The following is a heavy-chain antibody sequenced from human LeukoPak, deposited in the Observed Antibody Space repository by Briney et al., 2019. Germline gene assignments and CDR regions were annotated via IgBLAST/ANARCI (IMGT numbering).Heavy chain of an antibody. Sequence: PGGSLRLSCATSGFTFSSYTMNRVRQAPGKGLEWVSGISGSDGSTYYADSVKGRFTISRDNSKNTLYLQMNSLRVEDTAVYYCAKDPPGAGPDFDCWGQGTLVTVSS. CDR2: ISGSDGST. CDR3: AKDPPGAGPDFDC. V-gene: IGHV3-23*01. D-gene: IGHD6-19*01. CDR1: GFTFSSYT. J-gene: IGHJ4*02.